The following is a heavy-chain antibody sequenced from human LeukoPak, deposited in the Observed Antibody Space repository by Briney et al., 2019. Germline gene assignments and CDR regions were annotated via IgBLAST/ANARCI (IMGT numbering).Heavy chain of an antibody. Sequence: SETLSLTCAASGGSISSGGYSWSWIRQPPGKGLEWIGYIYYSGSTNYNPSLKSRVTISVDTSKNQFSLKLSSVTAADTAVYYCATSTVAGISNWFDPWGQGTLVTVSS. D-gene: IGHD6-19*01. J-gene: IGHJ5*02. CDR1: GGSISSGGYS. V-gene: IGHV4-30-4*07. CDR2: IYYSGST. CDR3: ATSTVAGISNWFDP.